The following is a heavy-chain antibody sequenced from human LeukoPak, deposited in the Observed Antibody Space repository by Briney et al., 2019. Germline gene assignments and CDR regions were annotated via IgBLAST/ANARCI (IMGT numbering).Heavy chain of an antibody. CDR3: ARVLGYCTNGVCPRAFDI. CDR1: GGSFSGYY. J-gene: IGHJ3*02. CDR2: INHSGST. D-gene: IGHD2-8*01. Sequence: PSETLSLTCTVSGGSFSGYYCTWIRQPPGKGLEWIGEINHSGSTNYNPSLKSRVTISVDTSKNQFSLKLSSVTAADTAVYYCARVLGYCTNGVCPRAFDIWGQGTMVTVSS. V-gene: IGHV4-34*01.